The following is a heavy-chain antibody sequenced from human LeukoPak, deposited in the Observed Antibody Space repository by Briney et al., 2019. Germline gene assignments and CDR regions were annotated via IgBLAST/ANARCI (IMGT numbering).Heavy chain of an antibody. Sequence: SETLSLTCTVSGGSISGYYWSWIRQPAGKGLEWIGHIYTSGTTNYDPSLKSRVTMSIDTSKNQFSLKLSSVTAADTAVYYCVREGSSAYAWFDPWGQGTLVTVSS. CDR3: VREGSSAYAWFDP. CDR2: IYTSGTT. V-gene: IGHV4-4*07. J-gene: IGHJ5*02. CDR1: GGSISGYY. D-gene: IGHD3-22*01.